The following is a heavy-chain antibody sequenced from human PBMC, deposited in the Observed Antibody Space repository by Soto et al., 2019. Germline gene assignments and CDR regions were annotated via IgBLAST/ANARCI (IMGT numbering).Heavy chain of an antibody. D-gene: IGHD6-19*01. CDR3: ARDGWGGWQGYYFDY. CDR2: ISSSSSYI. V-gene: IGHV3-21*01. J-gene: IGHJ4*02. CDR1: GFTFSSYS. Sequence: EVQLVESGGGLVKPGGSLRLSCAASGFTFSSYSMNWVRQAPGKGLEWVSSISSSSSYIYYADSVKGRFTISRDNAKNSLYLQMNSLRAEDTAVYYCARDGWGGWQGYYFDYWGQGTLVTVSS.